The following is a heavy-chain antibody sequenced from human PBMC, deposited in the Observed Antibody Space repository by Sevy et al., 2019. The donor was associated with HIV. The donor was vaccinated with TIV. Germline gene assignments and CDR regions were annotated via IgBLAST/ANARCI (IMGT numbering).Heavy chain of an antibody. V-gene: IGHV3-30*18. J-gene: IGHJ1*01. D-gene: IGHD6-13*01. Sequence: GGSLRLSCAASGFTFSSYGMHWVRQAPGKGLEWVAVILYDGSNKYYADSVKGRFTISRDNSKNTLYLQMNSLRAEDTAVYYCAKDEWPDSSPFQHWGQGTLVTVSS. CDR3: AKDEWPDSSPFQH. CDR2: ILYDGSNK. CDR1: GFTFSSYG.